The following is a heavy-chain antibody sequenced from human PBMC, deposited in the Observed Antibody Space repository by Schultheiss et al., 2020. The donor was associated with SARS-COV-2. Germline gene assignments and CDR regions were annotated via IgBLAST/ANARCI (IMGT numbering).Heavy chain of an antibody. Sequence: SQTLSLTCTVSGGSISSGGYYWSWIRQPPGKGLEWIGYIYHSGSTYYNPSLKSRLTISVDTSKNQFSLKLSSVTAADTAVYYCARGYCGGDCYFLADYYYGMDVWGQGTTVTVSS. D-gene: IGHD2-21*01. CDR2: IYHSGST. V-gene: IGHV4-30-2*01. CDR3: ARGYCGGDCYFLADYYYGMDV. J-gene: IGHJ6*02. CDR1: GGSISSGGYY.